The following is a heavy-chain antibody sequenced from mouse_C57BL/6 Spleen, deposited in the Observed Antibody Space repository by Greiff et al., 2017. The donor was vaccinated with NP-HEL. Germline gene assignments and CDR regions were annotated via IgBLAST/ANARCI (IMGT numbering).Heavy chain of an antibody. V-gene: IGHV1-82*01. CDR1: GYAFSSSW. CDR2: IYPGDGDT. Sequence: VQLQQSGPELVKPGASVKISCKASGYAFSSSWMNWVKQRPGKGLEWIGRIYPGDGDTNYNGKFKGKATLTADKSSSTAYMQLSSLTSEDSAVYFCARDHYYGSSSYAMDYWGQGTSVTVSS. D-gene: IGHD1-1*01. J-gene: IGHJ4*01. CDR3: ARDHYYGSSSYAMDY.